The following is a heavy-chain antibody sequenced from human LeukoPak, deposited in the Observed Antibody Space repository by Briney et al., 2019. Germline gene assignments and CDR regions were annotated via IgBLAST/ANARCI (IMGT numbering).Heavy chain of an antibody. CDR2: ISSSSSYI. V-gene: IGHV3-21*01. Sequence: PGGSLRLSCAASGFTFGSYSLNWVRQAPGKGLEWVSSISSSSSYIYYADSVKGRFTISRDNAKNSLYMQMNSLRAEDTAVYYCARDPITILGVVIIGDYFDYWGQGTLVTVSS. D-gene: IGHD3-3*01. CDR3: ARDPITILGVVIIGDYFDY. CDR1: GFTFGSYS. J-gene: IGHJ4*02.